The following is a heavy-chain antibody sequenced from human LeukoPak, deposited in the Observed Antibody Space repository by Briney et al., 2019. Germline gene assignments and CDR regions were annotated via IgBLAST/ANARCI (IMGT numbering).Heavy chain of an antibody. D-gene: IGHD3-10*01. Sequence: GGSLRLSCAASGFTFSSYAMTWVRQAPGKGLEWVSAISGSGGSTYYADSVKGRFTISRDNSKNTLYLQMNSPRAEDTAVYYCAKDGGNSMVRGVNKYWGQGTLVTVSS. CDR3: AKDGGNSMVRGVNKY. J-gene: IGHJ4*02. V-gene: IGHV3-23*01. CDR1: GFTFSSYA. CDR2: ISGSGGST.